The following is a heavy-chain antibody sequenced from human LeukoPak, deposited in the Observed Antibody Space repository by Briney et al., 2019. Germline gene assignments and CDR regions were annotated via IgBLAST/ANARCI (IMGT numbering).Heavy chain of an antibody. V-gene: IGHV3-7*01. CDR1: GFTFSSYW. CDR2: IKQDESEK. J-gene: IGHJ4*02. Sequence: GGSLRLSCAASGFTFSSYWMSWVSQAPGKGLEWVANIKQDESEKYYVDSLKGRLTISRDNAKNSLYLQMNSLRAEDTAVYYCARDKIEGPTKLDYWGQGILVTVSS. CDR3: ARDKIEGPTKLDY. D-gene: IGHD1-1*01.